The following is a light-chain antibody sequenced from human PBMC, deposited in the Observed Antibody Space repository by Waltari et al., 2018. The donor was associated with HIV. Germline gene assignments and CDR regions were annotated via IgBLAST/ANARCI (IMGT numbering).Light chain of an antibody. V-gene: IGKV4-1*01. Sequence: DIVMTQSPDSLAVSLGERAIINCTSSRNVFYSSDNQNYLAWYLQRPGQSPKVLIFWASTRAVGVPDRFRGSGSGTDFSLTLSSLQADDVGVYYCQQYYTVPPTFGGGTKVEI. CDR3: QQYYTVPPT. CDR2: WAS. CDR1: RNVFYSSDNQNY. J-gene: IGKJ4*01.